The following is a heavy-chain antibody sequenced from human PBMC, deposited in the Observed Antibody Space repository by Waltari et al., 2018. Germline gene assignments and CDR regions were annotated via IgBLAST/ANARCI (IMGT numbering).Heavy chain of an antibody. CDR1: GLTFSIFA. CDR3: AKDHGVAY. CDR2: ISNSGADT. D-gene: IGHD3-16*01. Sequence: QLLESGGGLVQPGGSLRLSCSDSGLTFSIFAMGWVRQAPGKGLEWVSGISNSGADTYYADSVKGRFTISRDNSKKTLYLQMNSLRVEDTAVYYCAKDHGVAYWGRGTLVTVSA. V-gene: IGHV3-23*01. J-gene: IGHJ4*02.